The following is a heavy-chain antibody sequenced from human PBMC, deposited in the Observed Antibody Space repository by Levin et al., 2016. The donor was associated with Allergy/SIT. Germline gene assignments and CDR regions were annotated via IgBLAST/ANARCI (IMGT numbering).Heavy chain of an antibody. J-gene: IGHJ4*02. CDR2: ISGGSTYT. CDR1: GFTFSDYY. Sequence: GESLKISCSVSGFTFSDYYMSWIRQAPGKGLEWISFISGGSTYTNYADSVKGRFAISRDNAKNSLYLQMDSLSAEDTAVYYCARRSGYGGYESYWGQGTLVTVSS. V-gene: IGHV3-11*03. CDR3: ARRSGYGGYESY. D-gene: IGHD5-12*01.